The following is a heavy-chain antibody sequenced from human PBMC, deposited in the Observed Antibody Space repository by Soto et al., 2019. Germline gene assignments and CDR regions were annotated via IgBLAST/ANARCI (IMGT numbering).Heavy chain of an antibody. V-gene: IGHV4-59*01. D-gene: IGHD6-19*01. CDR1: GGSISGSY. J-gene: IGHJ4*02. Sequence: SETLSLTCSVSGGSISGSYWSWIRQSPGKGLEWLGYVYYTGSTSYSPSLRSRVSISVDTSKNEFSLRLSSVTAADTAVYFCARSVAVPGAHIDYWGQGTPVTVSS. CDR2: VYYTGST. CDR3: ARSVAVPGAHIDY.